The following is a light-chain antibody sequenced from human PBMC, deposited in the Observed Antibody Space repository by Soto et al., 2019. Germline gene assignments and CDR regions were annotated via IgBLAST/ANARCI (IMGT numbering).Light chain of an antibody. V-gene: IGKV3-11*01. Sequence: IVLTQSPATLSLSPGERATGSCRASQSVSSHLAWYQQKRGQAPRLLIYDASSRASGIPARFSGSGSGTDFTLTISSLEPEDFAVYYCQQGGNWPLTFGQGTRLEI. CDR1: QSVSSH. J-gene: IGKJ5*01. CDR3: QQGGNWPLT. CDR2: DAS.